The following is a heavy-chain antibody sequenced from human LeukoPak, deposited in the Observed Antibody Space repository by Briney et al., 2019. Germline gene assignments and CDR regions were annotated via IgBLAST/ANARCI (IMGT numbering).Heavy chain of an antibody. CDR2: ISGSGGVT. V-gene: IGHV3-23*01. CDR1: GFTFSSYA. CDR3: AKIDTAMPPYNWFDP. Sequence: GGSLRLSCAASGFTFSSYAMTWVRQAPGKGLEWVSTISGSGGVTYYADSVKGRFTISRDNSKNTLYLQMNSLRAEDTAVYYCAKIDTAMPPYNWFDPWGQGTLVTVSS. J-gene: IGHJ5*02. D-gene: IGHD5-18*01.